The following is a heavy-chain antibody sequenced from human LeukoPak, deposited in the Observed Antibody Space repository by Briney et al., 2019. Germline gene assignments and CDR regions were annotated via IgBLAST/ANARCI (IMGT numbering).Heavy chain of an antibody. J-gene: IGHJ5*02. V-gene: IGHV4-34*01. Sequence: PSETLSLTCAVYGGSFSGYYWSWIRQPPGKRLEWIGEINHSGSTNYNPSLKSRVTISVDTSKNQFSLKLSSVTAADPALYYCARLHYDSSGYYYAWFDPWVQGTLVTVSS. D-gene: IGHD3-22*01. CDR1: GGSFSGYY. CDR2: INHSGST. CDR3: ARLHYDSSGYYYAWFDP.